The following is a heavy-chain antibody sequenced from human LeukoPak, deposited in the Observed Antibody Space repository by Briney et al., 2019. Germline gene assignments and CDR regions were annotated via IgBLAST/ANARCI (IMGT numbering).Heavy chain of an antibody. J-gene: IGHJ4*02. CDR1: GGSISSYL. CDR3: ARGQCSGSCFDN. D-gene: IGHD1-26*01. Sequence: SETLSLTCTVSGGSISSYLWSWIRQPPGKGLEWIGYIYYSGSTNYNPSLKSRVTILVDTSENQFSLKVSSVTAADTAVYYCARGQCSGSCFDNWGQGSLVTVSS. V-gene: IGHV4-59*01. CDR2: IYYSGST.